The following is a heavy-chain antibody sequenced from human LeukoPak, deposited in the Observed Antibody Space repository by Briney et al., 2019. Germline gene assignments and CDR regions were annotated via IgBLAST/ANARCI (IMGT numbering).Heavy chain of an antibody. V-gene: IGHV5-51*01. CDR2: IYPGDSDT. Sequence: GESLKISCKGSGYSFTSYWIGWVRQMPGKGLEWMGIIYPGDSDTRYSPSFQGQVTISADKSISTAYPQWSSLKASDIAMYYCARRILLWFGEYTDAFDIWGQGTMVTVSS. CDR1: GYSFTSYW. J-gene: IGHJ3*02. D-gene: IGHD3-10*01. CDR3: ARRILLWFGEYTDAFDI.